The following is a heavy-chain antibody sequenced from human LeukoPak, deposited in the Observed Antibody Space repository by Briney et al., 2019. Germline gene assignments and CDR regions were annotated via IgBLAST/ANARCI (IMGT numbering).Heavy chain of an antibody. V-gene: IGHV4-4*07. CDR1: GGSISSYY. Sequence: SETLSLTCTVSGGSISSYYWSWIRQPAGKGLEWIGRIYTSGSTNYNLSLKSRVTMSVDTSKNQFSLKLSSVTAADTAVYYCARQPQRYYYYGMDVWGQGTTVTVSS. J-gene: IGHJ6*02. CDR2: IYTSGST. CDR3: ARQPQRYYYYGMDV.